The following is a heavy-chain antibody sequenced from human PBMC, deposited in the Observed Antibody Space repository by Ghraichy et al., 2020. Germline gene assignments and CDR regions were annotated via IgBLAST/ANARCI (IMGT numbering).Heavy chain of an antibody. D-gene: IGHD3-22*01. V-gene: IGHV4-59*01. CDR1: GGSISSYY. CDR2: IHYSGST. Sequence: SETLSLTCTVSGGSISSYYWSWIRQPPGKGLEWIGYIHYSGSTNYNPSLKSRVTISVDTSKNQFSLKLSSVTAADTAVYYCARDLDYYDSSGYAYDAFDIWGQGTVVTVSS. J-gene: IGHJ3*02. CDR3: ARDLDYYDSSGYAYDAFDI.